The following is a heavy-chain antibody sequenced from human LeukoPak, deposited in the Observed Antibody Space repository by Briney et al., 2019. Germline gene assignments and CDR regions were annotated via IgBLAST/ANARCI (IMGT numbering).Heavy chain of an antibody. V-gene: IGHV3-23*01. CDR3: AKDRPHPSAEPTNFDY. CDR2: TSGSGGIA. CDR1: GFTFSSYA. J-gene: IGHJ4*02. D-gene: IGHD1-14*01. Sequence: GGSLRLSCAASGFTFSSYAMSWGRQAPGKGLEWVSATSGSGGIAYYADSVKGRFTLSRDKSQHTLYLQMNSLRAEDTAVYYCAKDRPHPSAEPTNFDYWGEGTLVTVSS.